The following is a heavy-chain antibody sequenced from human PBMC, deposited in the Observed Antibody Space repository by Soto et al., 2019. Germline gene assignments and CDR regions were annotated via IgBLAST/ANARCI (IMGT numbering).Heavy chain of an antibody. J-gene: IGHJ6*02. CDR2: IIPILGIA. CDR3: ARVMGLRYFDWLPHPYYYGMDV. Sequence: SVKVSCKASGGTFSSYTISWVRQAPGQGLEWMGRIIPILGIANYAQKFQGRVTITADKSTSTAYMELSSLRSEDTAVYYCARVMGLRYFDWLPHPYYYGMDVWGQGTTVTVSS. D-gene: IGHD3-9*01. CDR1: GGTFSSYT. V-gene: IGHV1-69*02.